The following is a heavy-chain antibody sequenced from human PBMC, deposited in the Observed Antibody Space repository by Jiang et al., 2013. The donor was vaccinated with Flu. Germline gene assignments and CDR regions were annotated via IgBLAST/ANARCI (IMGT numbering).Heavy chain of an antibody. CDR3: ARREGDLYDYVWGSGNDY. CDR2: IDPSDSYT. D-gene: IGHD3-16*01. Sequence: GAEVKKPGESLRISCKGSGYSFTSYWISWVRQMPGKGLEWMGRIDPSDSYTNYSPSFQGHVTISADKSISTAYLQWSSLKASDTAMYYCARREGDLYDYVWGSGNDYWGPGNPGHRLL. V-gene: IGHV5-10-1*01. J-gene: IGHJ4*02. CDR1: GYSFTSYW.